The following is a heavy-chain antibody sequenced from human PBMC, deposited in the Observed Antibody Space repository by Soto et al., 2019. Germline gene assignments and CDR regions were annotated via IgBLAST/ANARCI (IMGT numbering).Heavy chain of an antibody. CDR3: VRGVHRHHESSDY. Sequence: GGSLRLSCAASGFTFSSYWMHWVRQAPGKGLVWVSHINSDGSSTTYADSVKGRFTISRDNAKNTLYLQMNSLRAEDTAVYYCVRGVHRHHESSDYRGQGTLVTGS. CDR1: GFTFSSYW. CDR2: INSDGSST. V-gene: IGHV3-74*01. J-gene: IGHJ4*02.